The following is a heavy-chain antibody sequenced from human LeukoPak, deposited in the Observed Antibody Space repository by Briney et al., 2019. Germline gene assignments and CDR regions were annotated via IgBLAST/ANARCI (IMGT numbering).Heavy chain of an antibody. V-gene: IGHV1-46*01. CDR2: IIPSGGST. CDR1: GYTFTSCY. CDR3: ARSDYGDY. Sequence: ASVKVSCKASGYTFTSCYIHWVRQASGQGLEWMGRIIPSGGSTSYAQKFQGRVTMTRDTSTGTVYMELSSLRSDDTAVYYCARSDYGDYWGQGTLVTVSS. J-gene: IGHJ4*02.